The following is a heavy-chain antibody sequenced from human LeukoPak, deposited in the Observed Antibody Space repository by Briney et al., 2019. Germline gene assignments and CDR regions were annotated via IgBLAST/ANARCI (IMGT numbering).Heavy chain of an antibody. CDR3: AKKEGDSYASWYIDS. Sequence: GGSLRLPCKAWGFTFSDLAVSWSRQAPGKGLKWVSGTIGSGATTFYADSVKGGFTIYRDNSKNTLFLQINRLSSEDTATYYCAKKEGDSYASWYIDSWSKGTPVTVSP. D-gene: IGHD2-21*02. J-gene: IGHJ4*03. CDR1: GFTFSDLA. CDR2: TIGSGATT. V-gene: IGHV3-23*01.